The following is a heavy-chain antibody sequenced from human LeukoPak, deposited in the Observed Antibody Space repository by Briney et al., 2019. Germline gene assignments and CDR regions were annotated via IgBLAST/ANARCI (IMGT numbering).Heavy chain of an antibody. CDR2: ISGYNGHT. Sequence: PGASVKVSCKASGYTFTSYGISWVRQAPGQGLEWMGWISGYNGHTKYAQKFQGRATMTTDTSTSTAYMELRSLRSDDTAVYYCARQPGIAVAHKGYAFDIWGQGTMVTVSS. D-gene: IGHD6-19*01. J-gene: IGHJ3*02. CDR3: ARQPGIAVAHKGYAFDI. CDR1: GYTFTSYG. V-gene: IGHV1-18*01.